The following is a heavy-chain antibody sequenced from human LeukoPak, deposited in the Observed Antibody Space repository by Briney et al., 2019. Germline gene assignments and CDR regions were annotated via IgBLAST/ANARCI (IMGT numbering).Heavy chain of an antibody. CDR1: GDSVSSNSAA. CDR3: ARDQSSGYEYYYYYYGMDV. D-gene: IGHD5-12*01. CDR2: TYYRSKWYN. J-gene: IGHJ6*02. V-gene: IGHV6-1*01. Sequence: SQTLSLTCAISGDSVSSNSAAWNWIRQSPSRGFEWLGRTYYRSKWYNDYAVSVKSRITISPDTSKNQFSLQLNSVTPEDTAVYYCARDQSSGYEYYYYYYGMDVWGQGTTVTVSS.